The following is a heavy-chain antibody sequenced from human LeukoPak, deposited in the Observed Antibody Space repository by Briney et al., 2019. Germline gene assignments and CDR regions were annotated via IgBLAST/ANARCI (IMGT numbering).Heavy chain of an antibody. CDR3: ARLHYYDSSGYWFDY. CDR2: ISAYNGNT. J-gene: IGHJ4*02. D-gene: IGHD3-22*01. V-gene: IGHV1-18*01. Sequence: ASVKVSCKASGYTFTSYGICWVRQAPGQGLEWMGWISAYNGNTNYAQKLQGRVTMTTDTSTSTAYMELRSLRSDDTAVYYCARLHYYDSSGYWFDYWGQGTLVTVSS. CDR1: GYTFTSYG.